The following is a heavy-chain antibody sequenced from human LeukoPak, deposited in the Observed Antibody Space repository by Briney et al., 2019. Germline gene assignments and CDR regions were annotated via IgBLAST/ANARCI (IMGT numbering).Heavy chain of an antibody. D-gene: IGHD1-26*01. Sequence: SQTLSLTCTVSGGSISSGSYYWSWIRQPAGKGLEWIGRIYTSGSTNYNPSLKSRVTISVDTSKNQFSLKLSSVTAADTAVYYCARDKPIRSYYDAPSDIWGQGTMVTVSS. CDR2: IYTSGST. J-gene: IGHJ3*02. V-gene: IGHV4-61*02. CDR1: GGSISSGSYY. CDR3: ARDKPIRSYYDAPSDI.